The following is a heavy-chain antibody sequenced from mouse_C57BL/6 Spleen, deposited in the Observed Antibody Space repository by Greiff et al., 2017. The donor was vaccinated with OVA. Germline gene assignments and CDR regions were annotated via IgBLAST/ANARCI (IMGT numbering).Heavy chain of an antibody. J-gene: IGHJ2*01. CDR3: TRSLSYDYEYFDY. D-gene: IGHD2-4*01. CDR1: GYTFTSYW. CDR2: IYPGNSDT. V-gene: IGHV1-5*01. Sequence: VQLQQSGTVLARPGASVKMSCKTSGYTFTSYWMHWVKQRPGQGLEWIGAIYPGNSDTSYNQKFKGKAKLTAVTSASTAYMELRSLTNEDSAVYYCTRSLSYDYEYFDYWGQGTTLTVSS.